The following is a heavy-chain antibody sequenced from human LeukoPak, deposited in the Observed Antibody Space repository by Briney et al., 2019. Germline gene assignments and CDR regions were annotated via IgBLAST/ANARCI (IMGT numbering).Heavy chain of an antibody. J-gene: IGHJ4*02. D-gene: IGHD3-22*01. CDR3: ARSPFFDSSGSPLDY. Sequence: SETLSLTCTVSGGSISSYYWSWIRQPPGKGLEWIGYVSYSGSTNYKPSLKSRVTTSVDTSKSQLSLNLSSVTAADTAMYYCARSPFFDSSGSPLDYWGQGTLVTVSS. CDR1: GGSISSYY. CDR2: VSYSGST. V-gene: IGHV4-59*01.